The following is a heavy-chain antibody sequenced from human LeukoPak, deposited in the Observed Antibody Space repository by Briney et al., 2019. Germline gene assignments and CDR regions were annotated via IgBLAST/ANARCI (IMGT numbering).Heavy chain of an antibody. J-gene: IGHJ3*02. CDR1: GFTLSSYT. CDR3: ARDGSGHDDAFDI. D-gene: IGHD3-10*01. CDR2: ISSSSSYI. V-gene: IGHV3-21*01. Sequence: GGSLRLSCEVSGFTLSSYTMNWVRQAPGKGLEWVSSISSSSSYIYYADSLKGRFTISRDNARNSLYLQMNSLRAEDTAVYYCARDGSGHDDAFDIWGQGTMVTVSS.